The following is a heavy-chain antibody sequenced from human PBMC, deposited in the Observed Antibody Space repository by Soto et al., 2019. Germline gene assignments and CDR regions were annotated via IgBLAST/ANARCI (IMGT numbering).Heavy chain of an antibody. D-gene: IGHD3-22*01. CDR3: ARGDYLDTSGPFSDAFEI. CDR2: IKPDGSQK. J-gene: IGHJ3*02. CDR1: GFTFSSYW. V-gene: IGHV3-7*04. Sequence: GGSLRLSCAASGFTFSSYWMSWVRQAPGKGLEWVANIKPDGSQKWYVDSVKGRLTISRDNAKNSLYLQMSSLRVEDTAVYYCARGDYLDTSGPFSDAFEIWGQGTMVTVSS.